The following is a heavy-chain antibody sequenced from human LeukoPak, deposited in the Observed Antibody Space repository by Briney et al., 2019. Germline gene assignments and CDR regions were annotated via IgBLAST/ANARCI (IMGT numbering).Heavy chain of an antibody. Sequence: SETLSLTCTASGYSISSGYYWGWIRQPPGKGLEWIGSIYHSGSTYYNPSLKSRVTISVDTSKNQFSLKLSSVAAADTAVYYCARGGYYYGSGSYAGHYMDVWGKGTTVTVSS. CDR1: GYSISSGYY. D-gene: IGHD3-10*01. J-gene: IGHJ6*03. CDR3: ARGGYYYGSGSYAGHYMDV. V-gene: IGHV4-38-2*02. CDR2: IYHSGST.